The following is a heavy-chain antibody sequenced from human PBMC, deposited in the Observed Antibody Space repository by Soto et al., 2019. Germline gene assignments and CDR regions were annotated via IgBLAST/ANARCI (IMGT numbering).Heavy chain of an antibody. CDR1: GFTFSSYW. D-gene: IGHD6-6*01. CDR3: ARGLYSSSSNWFDP. Sequence: PGGSLRLFCAASGFTFSSYWMSWVRQAPGKGLEWVANIKQDGSEKYYVDSVKGRFTISRDNAKNSLYLQMNSLRAEDTAVYYCARGLYSSSSNWFDPWGQGTLVTVSS. CDR2: IKQDGSEK. J-gene: IGHJ5*02. V-gene: IGHV3-7*01.